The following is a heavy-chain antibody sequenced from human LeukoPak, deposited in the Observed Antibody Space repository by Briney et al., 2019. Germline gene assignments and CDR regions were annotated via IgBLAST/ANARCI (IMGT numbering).Heavy chain of an antibody. Sequence: PSETLSLTCTVSGGSIAGSSYYWGWIRQPPGKGLEWIGSIYYSGNTYYNPSLKSRVTISVDMPKNQFSLKLSSVTAAVTAVYYCARPAQDYYYYMDVWGKGTTVTVSS. CDR3: ARPAQDYYYYMDV. D-gene: IGHD6-25*01. CDR2: IYYSGNT. V-gene: IGHV4-39*01. J-gene: IGHJ6*03. CDR1: GGSIAGSSYY.